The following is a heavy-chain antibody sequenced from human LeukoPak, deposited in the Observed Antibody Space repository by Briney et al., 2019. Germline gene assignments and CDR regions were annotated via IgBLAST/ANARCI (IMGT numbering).Heavy chain of an antibody. CDR1: GGSISSYY. J-gene: IGHJ5*02. D-gene: IGHD4-17*01. Sequence: SETLSLTCTVSGGSISSYYWSWLRQPAGKGLEWIGYIYYSGSTNYNPSLKSRVTISVDTSKNQFSPKLSSVTAADTAVYYCASSTVTRWGFDPWGQGTLVTVSS. CDR3: ASSTVTRWGFDP. CDR2: IYYSGST. V-gene: IGHV4-59*08.